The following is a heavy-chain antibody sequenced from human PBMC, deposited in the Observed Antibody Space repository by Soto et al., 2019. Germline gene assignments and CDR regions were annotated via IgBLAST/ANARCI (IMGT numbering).Heavy chain of an antibody. J-gene: IGHJ4*02. CDR1: GFTFSSYG. Sequence: GGSLRLSCAASGFTFSSYGMHWVRQAPGKGLEWVAVISYDGSNKYYADSVKGRFTISRDNSKNTLYLQMNSLRAEDTAVYYCAKDGGIRYCSGGSCYYGFDYWGQGTLVTVSS. D-gene: IGHD2-15*01. CDR3: AKDGGIRYCSGGSCYYGFDY. V-gene: IGHV3-30*18. CDR2: ISYDGSNK.